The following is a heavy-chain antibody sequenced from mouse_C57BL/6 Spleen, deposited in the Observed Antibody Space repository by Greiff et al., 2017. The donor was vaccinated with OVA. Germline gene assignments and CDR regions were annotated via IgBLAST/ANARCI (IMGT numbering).Heavy chain of an antibody. V-gene: IGHV14-3*01. D-gene: IGHD1-1*01. J-gene: IGHJ2*01. CDR3: ARCGTTVVAPFDY. CDR1: GFNIKNTY. Sequence: VQLQQSVAELVRPGASVKLSCTASGFNIKNTYMHWVKQRPEKGLEWIGRIDPANGNTKYAPKFQGKATITADTPSNTAYLQLSSLTSESTAIYYCARCGTTVVAPFDYWGQGTTLTVSS. CDR2: IDPANGNT.